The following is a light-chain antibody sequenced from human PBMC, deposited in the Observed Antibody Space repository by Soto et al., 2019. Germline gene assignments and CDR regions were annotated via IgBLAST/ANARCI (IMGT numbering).Light chain of an antibody. J-gene: IGKJ4*01. V-gene: IGKV3-11*01. Sequence: ESVLTQSPATLSLSPGERATLSCMAIPSVSNSLAWYQHKPGQAPRLLIYDASNRATGVPTRFSGSGSGTEFTLTISSLEPEDFAVYYCQQRNKWPKVTFGGGTRVHIX. CDR1: PSVSNS. CDR3: QQRNKWPKVT. CDR2: DAS.